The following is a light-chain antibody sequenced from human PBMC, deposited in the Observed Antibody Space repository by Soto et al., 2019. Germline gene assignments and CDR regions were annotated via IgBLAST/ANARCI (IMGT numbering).Light chain of an antibody. Sequence: DIQMTQAPSSLSASVGDRVTITCRTSQSISKSLNWYQQKPGEAPKLLIYAASNLQSGVPSRFSGSGSGTDFTLSISSLQPEDFATYYCQQSYSAPRAFGPGTKVDIK. J-gene: IGKJ3*01. CDR3: QQSYSAPRA. CDR1: QSISKS. V-gene: IGKV1-39*01. CDR2: AAS.